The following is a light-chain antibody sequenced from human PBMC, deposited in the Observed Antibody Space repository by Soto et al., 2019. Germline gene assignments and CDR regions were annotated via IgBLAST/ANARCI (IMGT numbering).Light chain of an antibody. V-gene: IGKV3-11*01. CDR2: DAS. CDR3: QQRSNWPIT. CDR1: QSVSSY. J-gene: IGKJ5*01. Sequence: EIVLTQSPATLSLSPGERATLSCRASQSVSSYFAWYQQKPGQAPRLLIYDASNRATGIPARFSGSGSGTDFTLTISSLEPGDFAVYYCQQRSNWPITFGQGTRLEIK.